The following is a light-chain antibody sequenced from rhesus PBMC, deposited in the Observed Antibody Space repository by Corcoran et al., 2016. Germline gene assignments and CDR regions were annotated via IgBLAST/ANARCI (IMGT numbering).Light chain of an antibody. J-gene: IGKJ2*01. CDR2: YAS. CDR1: QGISSY. CDR3: HQYNSNPYS. Sequence: DIQMTQSPSSLSASVGDRVTITCRASQGISSYLAWYQHKPGKAPTPLIYYASNLESGVPSRFSGSGSGKEFTLTISSLQPEDFATYYCHQYNSNPYSFGQGTKVEIK. V-gene: IGKV1-37*01.